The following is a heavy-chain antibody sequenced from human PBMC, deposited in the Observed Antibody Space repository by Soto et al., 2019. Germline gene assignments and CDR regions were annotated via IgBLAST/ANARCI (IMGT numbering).Heavy chain of an antibody. Sequence: GESLKISCKTSGYSFTTYWIAWVRQKPGKGLEWMGTIYPGDYDARYSPSFQGQVTISVDKSISTAYLHWSSLKASDTAMYYCARRGGDSDYGFWSGVNPVNWYGTWGQGTPVTVS. CDR1: GYSFTTYW. J-gene: IGHJ5*02. CDR2: IYPGDYDA. CDR3: ARRGGDSDYGFWSGVNPVNWYGT. V-gene: IGHV5-51*01. D-gene: IGHD3-3*01.